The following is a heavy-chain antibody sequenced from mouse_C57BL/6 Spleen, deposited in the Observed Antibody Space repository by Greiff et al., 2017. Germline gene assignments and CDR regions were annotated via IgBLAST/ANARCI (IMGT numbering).Heavy chain of an antibody. J-gene: IGHJ2*01. CDR2: ISDGGSYT. CDR1: GFTFSSYA. V-gene: IGHV5-4*01. CDR3: AREGMDSYYFDY. Sequence: EVKLQESGGGLVKPGGSLKLSCAASGFTFSSYAMSWVRQTPEKRLEWVATISDGGSYTYYPDNVKGRFTISRDNAKNNLYLQMSHLKSEDTAMYYCAREGMDSYYFDYWGQGTTLTVSS.